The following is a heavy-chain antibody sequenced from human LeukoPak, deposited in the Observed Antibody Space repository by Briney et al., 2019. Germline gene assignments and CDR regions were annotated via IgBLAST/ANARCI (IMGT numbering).Heavy chain of an antibody. J-gene: IGHJ2*01. CDR1: GLNFRSFW. V-gene: IGHV3-7*04. D-gene: IGHD2-15*01. CDR3: ARGFYFSMTELYYFDL. CDR2: IKQDETEK. Sequence: PGGSLRLSCAVSGLNFRSFWMSWVRQAPGKGLEWVANIKQDETEKFYVDSVKGRFTISRDNAKNSLYLQINSLRVEDSAVYYCARGFYFSMTELYYFDLWGRGTLVTVSS.